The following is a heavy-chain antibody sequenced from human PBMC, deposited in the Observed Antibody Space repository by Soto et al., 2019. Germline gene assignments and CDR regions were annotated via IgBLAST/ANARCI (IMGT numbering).Heavy chain of an antibody. J-gene: IGHJ5*02. V-gene: IGHV4-31*03. CDR2: IYYSGST. Sequence: PSETLSLTCTVSGGSISSGGYYWSWIRQHPGKGLEWIGYIYYSGSTYYNPSLKSRVTISVDTSKNQFSLKLSSVTAADTAVYYCARVQGAHYGDSNLFDPWGQGSLVTVSS. CDR3: ARVQGAHYGDSNLFDP. D-gene: IGHD4-17*01. CDR1: GGSISSGGYY.